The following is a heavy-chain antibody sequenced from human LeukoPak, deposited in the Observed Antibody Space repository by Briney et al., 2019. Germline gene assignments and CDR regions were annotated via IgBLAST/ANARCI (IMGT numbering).Heavy chain of an antibody. CDR2: VSYDGSNK. CDR3: ARNAAAGPALDY. Sequence: GRSLRLSCAASGFTFSSYAMHWVRQAPGKGLEWVAVVSYDGSNKYYADSVKGRFTISRDNSKNTLYLQMNSLRAEDTAVYYCARNAAAGPALDYWGQGTLVTVSS. J-gene: IGHJ4*02. CDR1: GFTFSSYA. V-gene: IGHV3-30*04. D-gene: IGHD6-13*01.